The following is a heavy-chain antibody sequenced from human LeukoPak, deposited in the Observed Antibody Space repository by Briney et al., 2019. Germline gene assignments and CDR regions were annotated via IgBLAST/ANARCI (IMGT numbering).Heavy chain of an antibody. Sequence: GGSLRLSCAASGFTFDEYAIDWGRQAPGKGLEWDPGFSWKSGNIGEVDSVKGRFPIYRDNAKNSLSLKMNSLRTEDTALYYCGKSACGSGYWQIDHWGQGTLVTVSS. J-gene: IGHJ4*02. D-gene: IGHD3-3*01. V-gene: IGHV3-9*01. CDR1: GFTFDEYA. CDR2: FSWKSGNI. CDR3: GKSACGSGYWQIDH.